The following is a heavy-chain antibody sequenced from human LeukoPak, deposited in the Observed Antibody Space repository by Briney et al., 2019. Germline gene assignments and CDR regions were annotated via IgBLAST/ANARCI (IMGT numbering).Heavy chain of an antibody. CDR3: ARDGYDILTGYHDDY. CDR1: GYTFTSYY. V-gene: IGHV1-46*01. CDR2: IIPSGGAT. Sequence: ASVKVSCKASGYTFTSYYMHWVRQAPGQGLEWMGRIIPSGGATTYAQKFQGRVTMTSDTSTTTVYMELGSLRSEDTAVYYCARDGYDILTGYHDDYWGQGTLVTVSS. J-gene: IGHJ4*02. D-gene: IGHD3-9*01.